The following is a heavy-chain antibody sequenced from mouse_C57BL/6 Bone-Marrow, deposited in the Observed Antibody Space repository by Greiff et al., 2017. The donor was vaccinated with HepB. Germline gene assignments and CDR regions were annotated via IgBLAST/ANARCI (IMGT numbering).Heavy chain of an antibody. CDR2: ITHSGET. CDR1: GFPITSGYY. CDR3: AGDRYEKGYYGSSPFAY. D-gene: IGHD1-1*01. J-gene: IGHJ3*01. Sequence: VQGVESGPGLVKPSQSLFLTCSITGFPITSGYYWIWIRQSPGKPLEWMGYITHSGETFYNPSLQSPISITRETSKNQFFLQLNSVTTEDTAMYYCAGDRYEKGYYGSSPFAYWGQGTLVTVSA. V-gene: IGHV12-3*01.